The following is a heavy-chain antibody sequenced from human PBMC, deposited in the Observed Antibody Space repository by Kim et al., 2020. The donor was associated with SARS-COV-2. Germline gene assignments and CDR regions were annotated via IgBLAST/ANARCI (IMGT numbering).Heavy chain of an antibody. V-gene: IGHV4-39*01. CDR3: ATAAQDYYDSSGPGWFDP. J-gene: IGHJ5*02. CDR1: GGSISSSSYY. Sequence: SETLSLTCTVSGGSISSSSYYWGWIRQPPGKGLEWIGSIYYSGSTYYNPSLKSRVTISVDTSKNQFSLKLSSVTAADTAVYYCATAAQDYYDSSGPGWFDPWGQGTLVTVSS. D-gene: IGHD3-22*01. CDR2: IYYSGST.